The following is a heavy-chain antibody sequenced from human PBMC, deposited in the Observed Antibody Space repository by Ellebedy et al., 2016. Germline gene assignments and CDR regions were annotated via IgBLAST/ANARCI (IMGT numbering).Heavy chain of an antibody. D-gene: IGHD5-12*01. Sequence: LRLXXTVSGGSISSGDYYWSWIRQPPGKGLEWIGYIYYSGSTYYNPSLKSRVTISVDTSKNQFSLKLSSVTAADTAVYYCARGGYARAFDIWGQGTMVTVSS. CDR1: GGSISSGDYY. V-gene: IGHV4-30-4*01. J-gene: IGHJ3*02. CDR2: IYYSGST. CDR3: ARGGYARAFDI.